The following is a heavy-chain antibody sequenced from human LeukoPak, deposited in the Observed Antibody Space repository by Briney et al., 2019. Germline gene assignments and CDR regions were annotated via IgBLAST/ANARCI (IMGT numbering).Heavy chain of an antibody. J-gene: IGHJ4*02. CDR3: AREEWEQANFDY. CDR2: IRYSASDT. D-gene: IGHD1-26*01. CDR1: GFTVSRNY. V-gene: IGHV3-30*02. Sequence: GGSLRLSCAASGFTVSRNYMSWVRQAPGKGLEWVAFIRYSASDTYYADSVKGRFTISRDNAKNSLYLQMNSLRAEDTAVYYCAREEWEQANFDYWGQGTLVTVSS.